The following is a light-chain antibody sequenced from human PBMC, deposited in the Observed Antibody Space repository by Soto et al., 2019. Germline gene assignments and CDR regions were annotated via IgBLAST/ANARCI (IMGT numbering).Light chain of an antibody. CDR2: DVS. CDR3: SSFTTRNTLV. V-gene: IGLV2-14*01. J-gene: IGLJ2*01. CDR1: SSDVGAYNY. Sequence: QSALTQPRSVSGSPGQSVTISCTGTSSDVGAYNYVSWYQQSPGKAPKLMIYDVSNRPSGVSNRFSGSKSGNTASLTISGLQAEDEADYYCSSFTTRNTLVFGGGTKLTVL.